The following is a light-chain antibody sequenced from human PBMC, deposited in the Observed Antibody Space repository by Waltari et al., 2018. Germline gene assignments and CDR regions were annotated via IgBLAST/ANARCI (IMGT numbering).Light chain of an antibody. J-gene: IGLJ3*02. CDR2: VNSDGSH. CDR1: SGHSTNI. CDR3: QTGGHGTWV. V-gene: IGLV4-69*01. Sequence: QLVLTQSPSASASLGAPVKLTCTLDSGHSTNITAWPHQQPEKVPRYLMKVNSDGSHSKGDEIPDRFSGSSSSSGAERYLTISSVQSEDEADYYCQTGGHGTWVFGGGTKLTVL.